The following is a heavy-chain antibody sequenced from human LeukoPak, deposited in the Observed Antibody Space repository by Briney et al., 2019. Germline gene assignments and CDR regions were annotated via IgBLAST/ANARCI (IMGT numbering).Heavy chain of an antibody. CDR1: GFIFSSHW. D-gene: IGHD6-19*01. J-gene: IGHJ4*02. CDR2: INSDGSST. Sequence: GGSLRLSCGVSGFIFSSHWMHWVRQAPGKGLVWVSRINSDGSSTNYADSVKGRFTISRDNAKNSLYLQMNSLRAEDTALYYCAKDTGYSSGFDYWGQGTLVTVSS. V-gene: IGHV3-74*01. CDR3: AKDTGYSSGFDY.